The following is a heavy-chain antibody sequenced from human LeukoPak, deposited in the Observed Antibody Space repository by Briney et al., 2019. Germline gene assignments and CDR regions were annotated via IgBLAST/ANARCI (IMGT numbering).Heavy chain of an antibody. CDR2: INHSGST. J-gene: IGHJ5*02. CDR3: ARVYGSGSYNWFDP. CDR1: GGSFSGYY. D-gene: IGHD3-10*01. V-gene: IGHV4-34*01. Sequence: SETLSLTCAVYGGSFSGYYWSWIRQPPGKGLEWIGEINHSGSTNYNPSLKSRVTISVDTSKNQFSLKLSSVTAADTAVYYCARVYGSGSYNWFDPWGQGTLVTVPS.